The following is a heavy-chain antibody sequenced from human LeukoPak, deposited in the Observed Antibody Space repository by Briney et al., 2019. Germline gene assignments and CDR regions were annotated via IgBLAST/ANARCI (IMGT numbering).Heavy chain of an antibody. D-gene: IGHD3-22*01. V-gene: IGHV3-23*01. J-gene: IGHJ4*02. CDR2: LSGSGGSR. CDR1: GFTFSSYG. CDR3: AKDSSGYSDYFDY. Sequence: GGSLRLSCAASGFTFSSYGMSWVRQAPGKGLEWVSALSGSGGSRYYADSVKGRFTISRDNSKNTLYLQMNSLRAEDTAVYYCAKDSSGYSDYFDYWGQGALVTVSS.